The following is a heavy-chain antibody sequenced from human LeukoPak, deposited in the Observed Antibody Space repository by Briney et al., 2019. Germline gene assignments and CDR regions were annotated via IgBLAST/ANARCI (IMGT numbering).Heavy chain of an antibody. D-gene: IGHD2-15*01. CDR3: ARRAGEYSHPYDY. J-gene: IGHJ4*02. V-gene: IGHV3-53*01. Sequence: GGSLRLSCAASGFTFSRYNMNWVRQAPGKGLEWVSFIYSGGNTHYSDSVKGRFTISRDNSKNTLYLQMNSLRAEDTAIYYCARRAGEYSHPYDYWGQGTLVTVSS. CDR1: GFTFSRYN. CDR2: IYSGGNT.